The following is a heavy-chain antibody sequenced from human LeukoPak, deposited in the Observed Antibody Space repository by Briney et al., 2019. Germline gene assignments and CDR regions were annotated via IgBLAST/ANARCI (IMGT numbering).Heavy chain of an antibody. D-gene: IGHD2-15*01. CDR1: GYTLTELS. Sequence: ASVKVSCKVSGYTLTELSMHWVRQSPGKGLEWMGGVDPEDGETIYAQKFQGRVTMTEDTSTDTAYMELSSLRSEDTAVYYCERDEVAPRYNAFGIWGQGTMVTVSS. CDR2: VDPEDGET. V-gene: IGHV1-24*01. J-gene: IGHJ3*02. CDR3: ERDEVAPRYNAFGI.